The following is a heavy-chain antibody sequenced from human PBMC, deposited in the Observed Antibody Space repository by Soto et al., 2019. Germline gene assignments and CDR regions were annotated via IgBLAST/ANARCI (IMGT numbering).Heavy chain of an antibody. J-gene: IGHJ3*02. CDR3: ASDVLAFDI. Sequence: XGSLRLSFAASGFTFSSYGMHWVRQAPGKGLVWVSLINIDGSSTSYADSVKGRFTISRDNAKNTLYLQMNSLRAEDTAVYYCASDVLAFDIWGQGTMVTVSS. V-gene: IGHV3-74*01. CDR1: GFTFSSYG. CDR2: INIDGSST. D-gene: IGHD2-15*01.